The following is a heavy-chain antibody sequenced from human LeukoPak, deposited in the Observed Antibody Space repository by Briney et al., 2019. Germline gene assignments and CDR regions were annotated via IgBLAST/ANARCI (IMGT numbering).Heavy chain of an antibody. J-gene: IGHJ4*02. CDR2: IRNKPKSYTT. Sequence: PGGSLRLSCTASGFTFSDHYMDWVRQAPGTGLEWVGRIRNKPKSYTTENAASVRGRFTISRDDSKNSLYPQMNSLKAEDTAVYYCVRVGIGHQFDDYWGQGTLVTVSS. D-gene: IGHD3-9*01. CDR3: VRVGIGHQFDDY. V-gene: IGHV3-72*01. CDR1: GFTFSDHY.